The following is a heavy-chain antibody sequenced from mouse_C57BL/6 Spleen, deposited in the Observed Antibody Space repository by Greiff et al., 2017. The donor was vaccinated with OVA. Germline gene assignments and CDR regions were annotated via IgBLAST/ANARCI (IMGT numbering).Heavy chain of an antibody. CDR3: ARDAWGSSGEFAY. V-gene: IGHV7-1*01. D-gene: IGHD1-3*01. Sequence: EVNVVESGGGLVQSGRSLRLSCATSGFTFSDFYMEWVRQAPGKGLEWIAASRNKANDYTTEYSASVKGRFIVSRDTSQSILYLQMNALRAEDTAIYYCARDAWGSSGEFAYWGQGTLVTVSA. CDR1: GFTFSDFY. J-gene: IGHJ3*01. CDR2: SRNKANDYTT.